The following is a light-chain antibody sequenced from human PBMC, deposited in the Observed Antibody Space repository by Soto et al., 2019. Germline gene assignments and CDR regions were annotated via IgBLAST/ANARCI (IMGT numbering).Light chain of an antibody. CDR1: SNDVGYYNY. CDR2: DVS. Sequence: QSALSQPASVSGSPGQSITISCTGTSNDVGYYNYVSWYQQHPGKAPKLMIYDVSKRPSGVPDRFSGSKSGSTASLTIAGLRAEDEAHYFCSSYAGTSSFVLFGGGTKVTVL. V-gene: IGLV2-11*01. CDR3: SSYAGTSSFVL. J-gene: IGLJ2*01.